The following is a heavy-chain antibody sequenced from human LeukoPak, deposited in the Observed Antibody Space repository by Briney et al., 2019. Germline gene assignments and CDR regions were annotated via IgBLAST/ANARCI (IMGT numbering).Heavy chain of an antibody. CDR2: IKGNGATT. V-gene: IGHV3-11*04. CDR3: ARGHWGLDY. J-gene: IGHJ4*02. D-gene: IGHD7-27*01. CDR1: GFTFSNYY. Sequence: TGGSLRLSCEASGFTFSNYYMSWIRQAPGKGLEWVSHIKGNGATTYYADSVRGRFTISRDNAESSLYLQMNSLRAEDTAVYYCARGHWGLDYWGRGTLVTVSS.